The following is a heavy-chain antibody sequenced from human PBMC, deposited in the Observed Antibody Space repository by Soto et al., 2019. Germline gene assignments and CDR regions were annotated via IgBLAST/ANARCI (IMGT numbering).Heavy chain of an antibody. CDR3: ARDLSWGSNWYYYMDV. D-gene: IGHD7-27*01. J-gene: IGHJ6*03. V-gene: IGHV3-48*01. CDR1: GFILSDCA. CDR2: ISSSSSVI. Sequence: GGALRLSCATPGFILSDCATNWVSQAPGEGLEWVSYISSSSSVIDYADSVKGRFTVSRDNARNSLYLQMNSLRAEDTAVYYCARDLSWGSNWYYYMDVWGKGTTVTVSS.